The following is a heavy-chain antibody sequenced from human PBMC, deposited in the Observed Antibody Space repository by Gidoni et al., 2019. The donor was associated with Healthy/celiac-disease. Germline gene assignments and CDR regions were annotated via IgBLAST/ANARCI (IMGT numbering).Heavy chain of an antibody. V-gene: IGHV3-30*18. CDR1: GFTLSSYG. D-gene: IGHD3-10*01. CDR3: AKDYYGSGSYDFDY. CDR2: ISYDRSNQ. J-gene: IGHJ4*02. Sequence: QVQLVESGGGVVQPGRSLRLSCAASGFTLSSYGMHWVRQAPGKGLEWVAVISYDRSNQYYADSVKGRFTISRDNSKNTLYLQMNSLRAEDTAVYYCAKDYYGSGSYDFDYWGQGTLVTVSS.